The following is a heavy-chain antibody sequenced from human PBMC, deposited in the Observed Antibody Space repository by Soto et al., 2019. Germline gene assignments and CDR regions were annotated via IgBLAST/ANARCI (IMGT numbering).Heavy chain of an antibody. CDR1: GFTFSSYA. CDR3: VKNTYYDILTGLN. D-gene: IGHD3-9*01. V-gene: IGHV3-64D*06. CDR2: ISSNGGST. Sequence: PGGSLRLSCSASGFTFSSYAMHWVRQAPGKGLEYVSAISSNGGSTYYADSVKGRFTISRDNSKNTLYLQMSSLRAEDTAVYYCVKNTYYDILTGLNWGQGTLVTVSS. J-gene: IGHJ4*02.